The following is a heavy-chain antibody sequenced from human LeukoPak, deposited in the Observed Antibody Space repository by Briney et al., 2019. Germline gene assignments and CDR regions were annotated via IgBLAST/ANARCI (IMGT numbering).Heavy chain of an antibody. Sequence: GGSLRLSCAASGFTFSSYAMSRVRPAPGKGLEWVSAISGSGGSTYYADSVKGRFTISRDNSKNTLYLQMNSLRAEDTAVYYCAKDWYITGTTLLFDYWGQGTLVTVSS. D-gene: IGHD1-20*01. CDR1: GFTFSSYA. V-gene: IGHV3-23*01. CDR2: ISGSGGST. J-gene: IGHJ4*02. CDR3: AKDWYITGTTLLFDY.